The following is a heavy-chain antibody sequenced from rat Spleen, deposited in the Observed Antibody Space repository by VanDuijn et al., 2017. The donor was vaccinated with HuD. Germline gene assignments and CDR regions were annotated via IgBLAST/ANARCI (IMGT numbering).Heavy chain of an antibody. Sequence: QVQLKESGPGLVKPSETLSLTCTVSGFSLTSYHVSWVRQPPGKGLEWMGVIWGDGSTAYNSALKSRLSISRDTSKSQVFLKMSSLKTEDTATYYCARDLGTTGIREGYWGQGVMVTVSS. CDR1: GFSLTSYH. CDR2: IWGDGST. V-gene: IGHV2-32*01. CDR3: ARDLGTTGIREGY. J-gene: IGHJ2*01. D-gene: IGHD1-7*01.